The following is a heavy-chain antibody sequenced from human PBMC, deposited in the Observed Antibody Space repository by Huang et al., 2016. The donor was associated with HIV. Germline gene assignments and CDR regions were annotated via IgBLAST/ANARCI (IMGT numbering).Heavy chain of an antibody. CDR2: IYYTEST. J-gene: IGHJ6*03. V-gene: IGHV4-39*01. CDR3: ARHREGPVAYYSGWGSHLNYMDV. D-gene: IGHD3-10*01. CDR1: GGSIRSSDYH. Sequence: QLLLQESGPGLVKPSEALALTCAVSGGSIRSSDYHWGWIRQPPGKGLEWIGSIYYTESTHDSPSLKRRVTRAVDTSKNLFFLNLTSMTAADTAVYYCARHREGPVAYYSGWGSHLNYMDVWGRGRTVVVSS.